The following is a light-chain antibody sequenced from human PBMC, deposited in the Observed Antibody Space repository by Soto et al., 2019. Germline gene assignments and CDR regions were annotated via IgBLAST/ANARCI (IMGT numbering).Light chain of an antibody. CDR1: SSDVGGYNY. J-gene: IGLJ2*01. CDR3: SSYTSSRTVL. V-gene: IGLV2-14*01. Sequence: QSALTQPASASGSLGQSITISCTGTSSDVGGYNYVSWYQQHPGKDPKVVIFEVTKRPSGVSSRFSGSKSGNTASLTVSGLQAEDEGDYYCSSYTSSRTVLFGGGTKVTVL. CDR2: EVT.